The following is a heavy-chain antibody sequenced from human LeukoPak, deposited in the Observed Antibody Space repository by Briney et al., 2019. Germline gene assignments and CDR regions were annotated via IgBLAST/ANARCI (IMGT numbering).Heavy chain of an antibody. CDR3: VRRHPPPSTSPTSYGMDV. J-gene: IGHJ6*02. V-gene: IGHV3-74*01. CDR2: INTDGSST. CDR1: GLTFSGYW. D-gene: IGHD2-2*01. Sequence: PGGSLRLSCAASGLTFSGYWMHWVRQAPGKGLVWVSRINTDGSSTTYADSVKGRFTISRDNAKNTLYLQMNSLRVEDTAVYHCVRRHPPPSTSPTSYGMDVWGQGTTVTVSS.